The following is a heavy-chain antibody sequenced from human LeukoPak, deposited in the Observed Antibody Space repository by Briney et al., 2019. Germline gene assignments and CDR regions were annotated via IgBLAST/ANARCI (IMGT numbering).Heavy chain of an antibody. J-gene: IGHJ4*02. CDR1: GYTFTTYY. V-gene: IGHV1-46*03. CDR2: INPSGGST. CDR3: SRDWLVLGGAFDY. D-gene: IGHD3-10*01. Sequence: ASVKVSCKASGYTFTTYYMHWVRQAPGQGLEWMGIINPSGGSTSYAQKFQGRVTMTRDTSTSIVYMGLSSLRSDDQAAHYWSRDWLVLGGAFDYWGQGTLVTVSS.